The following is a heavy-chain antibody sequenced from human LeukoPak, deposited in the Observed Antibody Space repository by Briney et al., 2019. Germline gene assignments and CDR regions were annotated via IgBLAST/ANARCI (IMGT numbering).Heavy chain of an antibody. CDR1: GCSVNSGSYY. Sequence: PSETLSLTCTVSGCSVNSGSYYWNWIRQPPGKGLEWIGYIYYSGSTNYNPSLKSRVTISVDTSKNQFSLKLSSVTAADTAVYYCARAAYSGSYHSDYWGQGTLVTVSS. CDR2: IYYSGST. J-gene: IGHJ4*02. V-gene: IGHV4-61*01. CDR3: ARAAYSGSYHSDY. D-gene: IGHD1-26*01.